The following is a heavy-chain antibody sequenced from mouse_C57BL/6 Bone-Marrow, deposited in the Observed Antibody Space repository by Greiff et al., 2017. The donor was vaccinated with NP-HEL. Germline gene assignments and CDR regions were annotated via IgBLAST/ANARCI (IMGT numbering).Heavy chain of an antibody. CDR3: ARWVYDGYSFAY. CDR1: GYTFTSYG. J-gene: IGHJ3*01. V-gene: IGHV1-81*01. CDR2: IYPRSGNT. Sequence: VKLQESGAELARPGASVKLSCKASGYTFTSYGISWVKQRTGQGLEWIGEIYPRSGNTYYNEKFKGKATLTADKSSSTAYMELRSLTSEDSAVYFCARWVYDGYSFAYWGQGTLVTVSA. D-gene: IGHD2-3*01.